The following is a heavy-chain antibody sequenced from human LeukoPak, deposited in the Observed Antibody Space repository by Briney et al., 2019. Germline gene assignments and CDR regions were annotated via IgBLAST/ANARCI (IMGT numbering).Heavy chain of an antibody. J-gene: IGHJ4*02. V-gene: IGHV4-59*01. D-gene: IGHD6-13*01. CDR2: IYYSGTT. CDR1: GGSISSYY. Sequence: SETLSLTCTVSGGSISSYYWSWIRQPPGKGLEWIGFIYYSGTTNYNPSLKSRVTISVDTSKNQFSLKLTSVTAADTAVYYCAREVVAAAGTVDYWGQGTLVTVSS. CDR3: AREVVAAAGTVDY.